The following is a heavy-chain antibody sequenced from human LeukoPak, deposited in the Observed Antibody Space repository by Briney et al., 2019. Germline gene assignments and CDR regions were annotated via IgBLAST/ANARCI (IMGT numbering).Heavy chain of an antibody. J-gene: IGHJ4*02. CDR2: IYPSDSDI. CDR3: ARPLQGIVGATGFDY. Sequence: PGESLKISCQGSEYSFATYWIAWLRQLPGKGLEWMGIIYPSDSDIRYSPSFQGQVTISADKSIKTTYLQWSSLKASDTAMYYCARPLQGIVGATGFDYWGQGTLVTVSS. V-gene: IGHV5-51*01. D-gene: IGHD1-26*01. CDR1: EYSFATYW.